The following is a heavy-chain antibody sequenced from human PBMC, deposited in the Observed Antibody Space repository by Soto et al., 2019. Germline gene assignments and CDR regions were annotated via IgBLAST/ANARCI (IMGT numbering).Heavy chain of an antibody. CDR3: ATSYFDFWSGYYRGYYFDY. CDR2: INHRGST. D-gene: IGHD3-3*01. CDR1: GGSFTGYY. J-gene: IGHJ4*02. V-gene: IGHV4-34*01. Sequence: QVHLQQWGAGLLKPSETLSLTCAVYGGSFTGYYWSWIRQPPGKGLEWIGEINHRGSTNYNPSLSSRVTISVDTCKSQFSLKLDSVTAADTAVYYCATSYFDFWSGYYRGYYFDYWGQGTLVTVFS.